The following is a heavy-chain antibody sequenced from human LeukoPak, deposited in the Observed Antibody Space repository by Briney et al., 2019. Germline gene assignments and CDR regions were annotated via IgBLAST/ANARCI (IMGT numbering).Heavy chain of an antibody. CDR1: GFTFSSYS. CDR2: ISTGSSII. CDR3: ARDRVTMVRGIISRDTAYYYNHYMDV. V-gene: IGHV3-48*01. Sequence: GGSLRLSCAASGFTFSSYSMNWVRQAPGKGLEWVSYISTGSSIINYADSVKGRFTISRDNAKNTLYLLMNSLRPEDTAVYYCARDRVTMVRGIISRDTAYYYNHYMDVWGKGTTVIISS. D-gene: IGHD3-10*01. J-gene: IGHJ6*03.